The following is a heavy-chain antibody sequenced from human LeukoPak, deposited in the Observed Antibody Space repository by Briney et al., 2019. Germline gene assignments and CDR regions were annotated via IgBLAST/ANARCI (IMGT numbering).Heavy chain of an antibody. J-gene: IGHJ4*02. CDR2: ISYDGSNK. V-gene: IGHV3-30*04. CDR1: GFTFSSYA. CDR3: ARNFIAAATYYFDY. D-gene: IGHD6-13*01. Sequence: PGGSLRLSRAASGFTFSSYAMHWVRQAPGKGLEWVAVISYDGSNKYYADSVKGRFTISRDNSKNTLYLQMNSLRAEDTAVYYCARNFIAAATYYFDYWGQGTLVTVSS.